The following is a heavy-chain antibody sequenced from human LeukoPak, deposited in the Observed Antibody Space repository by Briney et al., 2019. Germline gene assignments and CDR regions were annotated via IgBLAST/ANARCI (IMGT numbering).Heavy chain of an antibody. CDR1: GFTFSSYA. CDR3: ARGSSSWPDY. Sequence: GGSLRLSCAASGFTFSSYAMHWVRQAPGKGLEYVSAISSNGGSTYYANSVKGRFTISRDNSKNTLYLQMGSLSAEDMAVYYCARGSSSWPDYWGQGTLVTVSS. CDR2: ISSNGGST. D-gene: IGHD6-13*01. J-gene: IGHJ4*02. V-gene: IGHV3-64*01.